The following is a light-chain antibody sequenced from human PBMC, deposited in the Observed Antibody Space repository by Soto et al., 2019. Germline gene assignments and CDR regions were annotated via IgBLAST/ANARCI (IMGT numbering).Light chain of an antibody. CDR3: QQYNNWPKT. Sequence: EIVMTQSPATPSVSPGERATLSCRASQSVSSNLAWYQQKPGQAPRLLIYGASTGATGIPARFSGSGSGTECTLTISSLQSEDFAVYYCQQYNNWPKTFGQGTKVDIK. CDR2: GAS. J-gene: IGKJ2*01. V-gene: IGKV3-15*01. CDR1: QSVSSN.